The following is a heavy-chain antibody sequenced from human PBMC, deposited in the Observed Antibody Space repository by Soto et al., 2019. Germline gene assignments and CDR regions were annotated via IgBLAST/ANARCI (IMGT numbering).Heavy chain of an antibody. CDR1: GYTFSSYG. CDR2: ISGYNGNT. D-gene: IGHD3-16*01. J-gene: IGHJ6*02. CDR3: ARDRGGDGMDV. Sequence: QVQLVQSGAEVKKPGASVKVSCKASGYTFSSYGISRVRQAPGHGLEWMGWISGYNGNTNYAQKLQGRVTMTIDTSTSTGYMELRSRRSDDTAVYYCARDRGGDGMDVWGQGTTVTVSS. V-gene: IGHV1-18*01.